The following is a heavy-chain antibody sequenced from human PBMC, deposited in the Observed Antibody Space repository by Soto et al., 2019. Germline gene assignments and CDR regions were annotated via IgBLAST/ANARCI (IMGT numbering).Heavy chain of an antibody. V-gene: IGHV3-23*01. CDR3: AKCRITMVRGVILPRWFDP. CDR2: ISGSGGST. J-gene: IGHJ5*02. CDR1: GFTFSSYA. Sequence: GGSLRLSCAASGFTFSSYAMSWVRQAPGKGLEWVSAISGSGGSTYYTDSVKGRFTISRDNSKNTLYLQMNSLRAEDTAVYYCAKCRITMVRGVILPRWFDPWGQGTLVTVSS. D-gene: IGHD3-10*01.